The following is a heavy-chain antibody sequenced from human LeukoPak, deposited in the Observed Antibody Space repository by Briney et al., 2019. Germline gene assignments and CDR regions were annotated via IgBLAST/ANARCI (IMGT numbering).Heavy chain of an antibody. CDR2: IYPGDSDT. V-gene: IGHV5-51*01. CDR1: GYSFTTYW. J-gene: IGHJ4*02. D-gene: IGHD2-21*02. CDR3: ARSWVTGYGTVLDY. Sequence: GASLKISFKGSGYSFTTYWIGWVRQMPGKGLEWMGIIYPGDSDTRYSPSFQGQVTISADRSISTAYLQWSSLKASDTAVYYCARSWVTGYGTVLDYWGQGTLVTVSS.